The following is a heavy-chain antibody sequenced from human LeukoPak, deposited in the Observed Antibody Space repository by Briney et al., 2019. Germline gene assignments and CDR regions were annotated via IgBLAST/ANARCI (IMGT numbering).Heavy chain of an antibody. CDR3: AREMHYHDSSGEFQH. Sequence: GGSLRLSCAASGFTVSSNYMSWVRQAPGKGLEWVSVIYSGGSTYYADSVKGRFTISRDNSKNTLYLQMNSLRAEDTAVYYCAREMHYHDSSGEFQHWGQGTLVTVSS. D-gene: IGHD3-22*01. CDR1: GFTVSSNY. J-gene: IGHJ1*01. CDR2: IYSGGST. V-gene: IGHV3-66*01.